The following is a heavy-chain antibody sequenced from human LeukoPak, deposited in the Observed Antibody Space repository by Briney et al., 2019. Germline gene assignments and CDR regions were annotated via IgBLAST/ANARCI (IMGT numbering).Heavy chain of an antibody. V-gene: IGHV4-34*01. D-gene: IGHD4-11*01. CDR3: ARGGGPDDYSNRDFDY. J-gene: IGHJ4*02. Sequence: SETLSLTCAVYGGSFSGYYWSWIRQPPGKGLEWIGEINHSGSTNYNPSLKSRVTISVDMSKNKFSLKLSSVTAADTAVYYCARGGGPDDYSNRDFDYWGQGTLVTVSS. CDR2: INHSGST. CDR1: GGSFSGYY.